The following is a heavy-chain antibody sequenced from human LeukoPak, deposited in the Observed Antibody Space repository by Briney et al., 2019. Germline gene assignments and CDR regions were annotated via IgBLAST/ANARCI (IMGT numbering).Heavy chain of an antibody. Sequence: SSETLSLTCTVSGGSISSGGYYWSWIRQHPGKGLEWIGYIYHSGSTYYNPSLKSRVTISVDTSKNQFSLKLSSVTAADTAVYYCARANYDFWSGYYTGAFDIWGQGTMVTVSS. CDR3: ARANYDFWSGYYTGAFDI. V-gene: IGHV4-31*03. J-gene: IGHJ3*02. D-gene: IGHD3-3*01. CDR2: IYHSGST. CDR1: GGSISSGGYY.